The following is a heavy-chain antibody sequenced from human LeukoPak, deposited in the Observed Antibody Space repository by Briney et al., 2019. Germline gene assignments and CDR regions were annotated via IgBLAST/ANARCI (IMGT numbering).Heavy chain of an antibody. Sequence: GALRLSCAASGFTFSSYSMNWVRQAPGKGLEWVSSISSSSSYIYYADSVKGRFTISRDNAKNSLYLQMNSLRAEDTAVYYCARDRDFRDYYGSGSYYNPGAFDIWGQGTMVTVSS. CDR3: ARDRDFRDYYGSGSYYNPGAFDI. CDR2: ISSSSSYI. D-gene: IGHD3-10*01. CDR1: GFTFSSYS. V-gene: IGHV3-21*01. J-gene: IGHJ3*02.